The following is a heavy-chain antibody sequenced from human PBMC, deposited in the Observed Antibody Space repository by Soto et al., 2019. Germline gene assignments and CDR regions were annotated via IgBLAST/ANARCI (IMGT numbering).Heavy chain of an antibody. Sequence: QVQLVESGGGVVQPGRSLRLSCAASGFTFSSYGMHWVRQAPGKGLEWVAVIWYDGSNKYYADSVKGRFTISRDNSKNXXDLQMNSLRAEDTAVYYCASEYLSTMVRGVIPMDVWGQGTTVTVSS. D-gene: IGHD3-10*01. V-gene: IGHV3-33*01. CDR1: GFTFSSYG. J-gene: IGHJ6*02. CDR2: IWYDGSNK. CDR3: ASEYLSTMVRGVIPMDV.